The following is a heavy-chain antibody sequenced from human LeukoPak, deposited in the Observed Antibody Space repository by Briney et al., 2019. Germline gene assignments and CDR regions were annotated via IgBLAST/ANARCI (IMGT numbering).Heavy chain of an antibody. Sequence: SETLSLTCTVSGASISSHYWSWIRQPPGKGLEWIGFISYSGPTNFNPSLKSRVTISVDTSNNQFSLRLSSVTAADTAVYYCARDPFGSNAFDIWGQGTVVAVSS. CDR2: ISYSGPT. CDR3: ARDPFGSNAFDI. CDR1: GASISSHY. D-gene: IGHD3-10*01. J-gene: IGHJ3*02. V-gene: IGHV4-59*11.